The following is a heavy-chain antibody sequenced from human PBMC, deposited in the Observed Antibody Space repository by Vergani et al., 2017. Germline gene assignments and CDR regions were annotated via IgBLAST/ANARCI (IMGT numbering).Heavy chain of an antibody. V-gene: IGHV4-39*07. CDR1: GGSISSSSYY. Sequence: QLQLQESGPGLVKPSETLSLTCTVSGGSISSSSYYWGWIRQPPGKGLEWIGSIYYSGSTNYNPSLKSRVTMSVDTSKNQFSLKLSSVTAADTAVYYCARVFPTPPRTTSNYYFDYWGQGTLVTVSS. CDR3: ARVFPTPPRTTSNYYFDY. D-gene: IGHD1-7*01. J-gene: IGHJ4*02. CDR2: IYYSGST.